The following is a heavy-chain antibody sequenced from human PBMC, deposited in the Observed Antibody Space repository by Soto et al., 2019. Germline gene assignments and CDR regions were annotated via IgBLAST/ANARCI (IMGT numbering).Heavy chain of an antibody. CDR1: GFTFSSYG. CDR3: AILLARPQPGGNWFDP. Sequence: QVQLVESGGGVVQPGRSLRLSCVVSGFTFSSYGMHWVRQAPGKGLEWVAVISYDGSNKYYADSVKGRFTISRDNSKNTLYLQMNSLRAEDTAVYYCAILLARPQPGGNWFDPWGQGTLVTVSS. CDR2: ISYDGSNK. V-gene: IGHV3-30*03. D-gene: IGHD3-3*02. J-gene: IGHJ5*02.